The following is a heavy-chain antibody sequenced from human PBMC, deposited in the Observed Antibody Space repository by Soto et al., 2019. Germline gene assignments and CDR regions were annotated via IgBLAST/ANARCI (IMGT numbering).Heavy chain of an antibody. Sequence: PGESLKISCKGSGYSFTTYWIAWVRQMPGKGLELMGIINPGDSDIRYSPSFQGQVTISVDRSISTAYLQWSSLKASDTAIYYCARHEQYYYQYSGMDVWGQGTTVTVSS. CDR1: GYSFTTYW. CDR2: INPGDSDI. V-gene: IGHV5-51*01. J-gene: IGHJ6*02. CDR3: ARHEQYYYQYSGMDV.